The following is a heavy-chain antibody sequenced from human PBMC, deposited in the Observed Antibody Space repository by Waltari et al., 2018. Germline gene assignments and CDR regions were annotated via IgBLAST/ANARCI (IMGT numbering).Heavy chain of an antibody. CDR3: ARLGNLYYYDSSGYFDY. Sequence: QLQLQESGPGLVKPSETLSLTCTVSGGSISSSSYYCGWIRHPPGKGLEWIGSIYYSGSTYYNPSLKSRVTISVDTSKNQFSLKLSSVTAADTAVYYCARLGNLYYYDSSGYFDYWGQGTLVTVSS. J-gene: IGHJ4*02. CDR1: GGSISSSSYY. D-gene: IGHD3-22*01. CDR2: IYYSGST. V-gene: IGHV4-39*01.